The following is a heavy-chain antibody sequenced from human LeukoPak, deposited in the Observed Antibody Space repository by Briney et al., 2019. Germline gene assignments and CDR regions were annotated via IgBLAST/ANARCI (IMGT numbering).Heavy chain of an antibody. CDR2: ISGSGGST. D-gene: IGHD3-16*02. V-gene: IGHV3-23*01. CDR1: GFTFSSYG. CDR3: AKDTYYDYVWGSYRSFDY. Sequence: GSLRLSCAASGFTFSSYGMSWVRQAPGKGLEWVSAISGSGGSTYYADSVKGRFTISRDNSKNTLYLQMNSLRAEDTAVYYCAKDTYYDYVWGSYRSFDYWGQGTLVTVSS. J-gene: IGHJ4*02.